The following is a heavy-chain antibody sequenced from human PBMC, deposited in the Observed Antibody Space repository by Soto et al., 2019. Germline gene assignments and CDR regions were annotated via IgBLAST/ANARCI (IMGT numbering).Heavy chain of an antibody. CDR3: AKLELLMVDALVFGYGMDV. CDR2: ISGSGGST. J-gene: IGHJ6*02. Sequence: EVQLLESGGVLVQPGGSLRLSCAASGFTFSSYAMRWVRQAPGTGLEWVSAISGSGGSTYYADSVKGRFTISRANSKNTLHLHMNDLRAAGTAVYYCAKLELLMVDALVFGYGMDVWGQGTMVTVSS. V-gene: IGHV3-23*01. D-gene: IGHD2-8*01. CDR1: GFTFSSYA.